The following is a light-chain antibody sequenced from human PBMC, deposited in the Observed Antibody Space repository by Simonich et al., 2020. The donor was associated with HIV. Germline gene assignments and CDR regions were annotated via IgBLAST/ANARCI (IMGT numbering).Light chain of an antibody. CDR2: KAS. CDR3: QQYNSYSRT. CDR1: QGISRW. J-gene: IGKJ1*01. Sequence: DIQMTQSPSTLSASVGDRVTITCLAIQGISRWLAWYQQKPGKAPKPLIYKASSLESGVPSRFSGSGSGTEFTLTISSLQPDDFASYYCQQYNSYSRTFGQGTKVEIK. V-gene: IGKV1-5*03.